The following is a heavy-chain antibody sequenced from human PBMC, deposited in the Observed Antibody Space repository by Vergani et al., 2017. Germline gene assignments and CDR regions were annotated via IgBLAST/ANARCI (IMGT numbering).Heavy chain of an antibody. V-gene: IGHV3-30*02. CDR2: IRSDESRR. D-gene: IGHD3-22*01. CDR1: GFTFNSYG. Sequence: QVQLVESGGGVVQPGGSLRLSCAASGFTFNSYGMHWVRQAPGKGLEWVASIRSDESRRYYGDSMEGPFTISRDNSKNTLYLQMNSLRAEDTAMYYCAKGSRYYDTSGYFDYWGQGTRVTVS. J-gene: IGHJ4*02. CDR3: AKGSRYYDTSGYFDY.